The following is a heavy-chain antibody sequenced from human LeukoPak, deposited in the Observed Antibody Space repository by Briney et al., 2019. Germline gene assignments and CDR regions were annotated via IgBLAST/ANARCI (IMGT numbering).Heavy chain of an antibody. CDR2: ISSSGSTI. CDR3: ARDKASKYASGRLFDY. Sequence: GGSLRLSCSASEFTFRSYEMNWVGQAPGKGLEWGSYISSSGSTIYYADSGKGRFTISRDNAKNSLYLQRNSLSAEDTAVYYCARDKASKYASGRLFDYWGQGTLVTVSS. CDR1: EFTFRSYE. D-gene: IGHD3-10*01. V-gene: IGHV3-48*03. J-gene: IGHJ4*02.